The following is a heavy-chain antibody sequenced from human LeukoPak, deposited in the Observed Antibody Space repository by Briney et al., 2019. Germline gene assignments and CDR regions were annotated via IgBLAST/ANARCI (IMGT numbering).Heavy chain of an antibody. J-gene: IGHJ4*02. CDR1: GYTFTSYG. V-gene: IGHV1-18*01. CDR3: ARDDPTYYDILTGYYEPFDY. CDR2: ISAYNVNT. Sequence: ASVKVSCKASGYTFTSYGISWVRQAPGQGLEWMGWISAYNVNTNYAQKLQGRVTTTTDTSTSTAYMELRSLRSDDTAVYYCARDDPTYYDILTGYYEPFDYWGQGTLVTVSS. D-gene: IGHD3-9*01.